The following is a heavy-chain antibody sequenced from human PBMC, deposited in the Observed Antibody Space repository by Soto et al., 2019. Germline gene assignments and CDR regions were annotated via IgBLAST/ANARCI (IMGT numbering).Heavy chain of an antibody. CDR1: GFTFSSYS. D-gene: IGHD3-10*01. Sequence: GGSLRLSCAASGFTFSSYSMNWVRQAPGKGLEWVSSISSSSSYIYYADSVKGRFTISRDNAKNSLYLQMNSLRAEDTAVYYCARLYYYGSGSYYNGDWFDPWGQGTLVTVSS. CDR2: ISSSSSYI. J-gene: IGHJ5*02. CDR3: ARLYYYGSGSYYNGDWFDP. V-gene: IGHV3-21*01.